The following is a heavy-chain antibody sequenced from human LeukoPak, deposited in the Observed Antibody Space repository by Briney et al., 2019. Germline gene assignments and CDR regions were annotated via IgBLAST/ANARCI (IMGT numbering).Heavy chain of an antibody. CDR1: GFTLSSYW. J-gene: IGHJ2*01. CDR2: INGDGRSI. Sequence: PGWSLRLSFAASGFTLSSYWMHWVRQAPGKGPVWVSRINGDGRSISYADSVKGRFTISRDIANNTLYLQMNSLRAEDTAVYYCARMRYLDLWGRGTLVTVSS. V-gene: IGHV3-74*01. CDR3: ARMRYLDL.